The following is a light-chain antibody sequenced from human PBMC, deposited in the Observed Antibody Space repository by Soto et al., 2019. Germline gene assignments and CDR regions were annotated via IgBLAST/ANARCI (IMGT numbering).Light chain of an antibody. Sequence: IVLTQSPATLSLSPGERATLSCRARQTVSTYLSWYQHKPGQAPRLLIYGASTRATGTPARISGSGSGTEFTLTISSLQSEDSAVYYCQQYNNWPLITFGQGTRLEIK. CDR2: GAS. CDR1: QTVSTY. CDR3: QQYNNWPLIT. V-gene: IGKV3-15*01. J-gene: IGKJ5*01.